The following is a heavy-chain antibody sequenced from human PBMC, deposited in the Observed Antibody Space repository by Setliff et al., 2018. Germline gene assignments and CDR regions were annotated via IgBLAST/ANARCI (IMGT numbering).Heavy chain of an antibody. Sequence: PSETLSLTCAVSGGSISSSNWWSWVRQPPGKGLEWIGEIFLSGSTNYNPSLESRVTISVDTSKNQFSLKLSSVTAADTAVYYCARVSMYSSSWYYYYYGMDVWGQGTTVTVSS. CDR3: ARVSMYSSSWYYYYYGMDV. D-gene: IGHD6-13*01. J-gene: IGHJ6*02. CDR1: GGSISSSNW. CDR2: IFLSGST. V-gene: IGHV4-4*02.